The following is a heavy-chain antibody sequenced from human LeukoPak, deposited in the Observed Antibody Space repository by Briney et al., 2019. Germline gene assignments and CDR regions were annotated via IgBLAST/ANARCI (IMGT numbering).Heavy chain of an antibody. CDR1: GGSISSSSYY. D-gene: IGHD6-13*01. CDR3: ARLGPGIAAAGIDY. CDR2: IYYSGST. Sequence: SGTLSLTCTVSGGSISSSSYYWGWICQPPGTGLEWIGSIYYSGSTYYNPSLKSRVTISVDTSKNQFSLKLSSVTAADTAVYYCARLGPGIAAAGIDYWGQGTLVTVSS. V-gene: IGHV4-39*01. J-gene: IGHJ4*02.